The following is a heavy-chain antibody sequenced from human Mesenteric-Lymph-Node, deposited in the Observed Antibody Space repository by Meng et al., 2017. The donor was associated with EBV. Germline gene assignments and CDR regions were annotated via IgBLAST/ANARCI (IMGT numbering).Heavy chain of an antibody. V-gene: IGHV1-8*01. Sequence: QVQLVQSGAEVKKPGASVKVSCKASGYTFINHDIDWVRQATGQGLEWMGWMNSNSGNTGYAQKFQGRVTMTRDTSTSTAYMELSSLTSEDTAVYYCARGSGAGGRDWFDPWGQGTLVTV. CDR1: GYTFINHD. D-gene: IGHD3-16*01. J-gene: IGHJ5*02. CDR2: MNSNSGNT. CDR3: ARGSGAGGRDWFDP.